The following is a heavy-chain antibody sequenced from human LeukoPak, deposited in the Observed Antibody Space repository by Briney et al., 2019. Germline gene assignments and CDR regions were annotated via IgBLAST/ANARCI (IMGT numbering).Heavy chain of an antibody. V-gene: IGHV1-8*01. Sequence: ASVKVSCKASGYTFTSYDNNWVRQATGQGLEWMGWMNPNSGNTGYAQKFQGRVTMTRNTSISTAYMELSSLRSEDTAVYYCASTGSSWYDGGGHYWGQGTLVTVSS. CDR2: MNPNSGNT. CDR1: GYTFTSYD. CDR3: ASTGSSWYDGGGHY. D-gene: IGHD6-13*01. J-gene: IGHJ4*02.